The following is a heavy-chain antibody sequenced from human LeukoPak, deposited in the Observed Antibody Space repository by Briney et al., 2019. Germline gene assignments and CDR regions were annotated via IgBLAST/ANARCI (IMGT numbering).Heavy chain of an antibody. J-gene: IGHJ6*02. CDR1: GFTFSSYA. CDR3: AKVFGYSSSSGGDYGMDV. D-gene: IGHD6-13*01. CDR2: ISGSGGST. Sequence: GSLRPSCVASGFTFSSYAMNWVRQAPGKGLEWVSTISGSGGSTYYTDSVKGRFTISRDNSRNTLYLQMNSLRAEDTAVYSCAKVFGYSSSSGGDYGMDVWGQGTTVTVSS. V-gene: IGHV3-23*01.